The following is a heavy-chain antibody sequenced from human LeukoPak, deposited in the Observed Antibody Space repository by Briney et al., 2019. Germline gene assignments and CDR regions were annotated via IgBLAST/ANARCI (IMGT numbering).Heavy chain of an antibody. J-gene: IGHJ4*02. CDR2: ISGSGGST. CDR1: GFTFSSYA. D-gene: IGHD6-13*01. CDR3: AKDPDQYSSSWYGPRFDY. V-gene: IGHV3-23*01. Sequence: PGGSLRLSCAASGFTFSSYAMSWVRQAPGKGLEWVSAISGSGGSTYYADSVKGRFTISRDNSKNTLYLQMNSLRAEDTAVHYCAKDPDQYSSSWYGPRFDYWGQGTLVTVSS.